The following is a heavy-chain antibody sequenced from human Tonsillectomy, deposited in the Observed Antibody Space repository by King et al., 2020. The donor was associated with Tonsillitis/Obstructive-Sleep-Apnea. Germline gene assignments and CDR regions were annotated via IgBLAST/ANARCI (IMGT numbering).Heavy chain of an antibody. CDR3: AGEGAVLNAFDI. CDR2: IYSSGST. J-gene: IGHJ3*02. CDR1: GGPISGYY. D-gene: IGHD2-8*02. Sequence: LQLQESGPGLVKPSETLSLTCIVTGGPISGYYWGWIRQPPGKGLEWIGYIYSSGSTNYNPSLKSRVTISVDTSKNHFSLKLSSVTAADTAVYYCAGEGAVLNAFDIWGQGTMVTASS. V-gene: IGHV4-59*01.